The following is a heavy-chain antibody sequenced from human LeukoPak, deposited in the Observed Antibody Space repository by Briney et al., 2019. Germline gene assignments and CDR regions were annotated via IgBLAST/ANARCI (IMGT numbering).Heavy chain of an antibody. Sequence: SETLSLTCTVSGVSVSSGSYYWSWIRQPPGKGLEWIGYIYYSGSTNYNPSLKSRVTISVDTSKNQFSLKLSSVTAADTAVYYCARGSYPFDFWGQGTLVTVSS. CDR1: GVSVSSGSYY. CDR2: IYYSGST. D-gene: IGHD5-18*01. CDR3: ARGSYPFDF. J-gene: IGHJ4*02. V-gene: IGHV4-61*01.